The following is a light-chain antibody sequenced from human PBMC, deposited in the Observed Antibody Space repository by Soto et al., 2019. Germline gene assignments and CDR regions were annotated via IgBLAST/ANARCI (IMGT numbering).Light chain of an antibody. J-gene: IGKJ5*01. CDR1: QSVSNS. V-gene: IGKV3-20*01. CDR2: GAS. Sequence: EIVLTQSPGTLSLSPGERATLSCRASQSVSNSLAWYQQKTGQAPRLLISGASSRATGIPDRFSGSGSGTDFTLTISRLEPEDFALYYCQQYGSSPITFGQGTRLEIK. CDR3: QQYGSSPIT.